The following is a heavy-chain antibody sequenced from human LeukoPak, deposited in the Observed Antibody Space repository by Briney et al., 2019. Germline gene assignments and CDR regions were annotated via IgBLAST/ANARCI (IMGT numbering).Heavy chain of an antibody. CDR1: GFTFSSYA. J-gene: IGHJ4*02. CDR3: ARDYDGDYGGVYFDY. Sequence: GGSLRLSCAASGFTFSSYAMHWVRQAPGKGLEWVAVISYDGSNKYYADSVKGRFTISRDNSENTLYLQMNSLRAEDTAVYYCARDYDGDYGGVYFDYWGQGTLVTVSS. CDR2: ISYDGSNK. D-gene: IGHD4-17*01. V-gene: IGHV3-30-3*01.